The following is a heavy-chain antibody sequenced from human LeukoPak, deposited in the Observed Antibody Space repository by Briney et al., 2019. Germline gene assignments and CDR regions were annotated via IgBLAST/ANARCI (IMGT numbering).Heavy chain of an antibody. CDR1: GGTFSSYA. Sequence: ASVKVSCKASGGTFSSYAISWVRQAPGQGLEWMGWISAYNGNTNYAQKLQGRVTMTTDTSTSTAYMELRSLRSDDTAVYYCARRYFDFFYGMDVWGQGTTVTVSS. J-gene: IGHJ6*02. D-gene: IGHD3-9*01. CDR3: ARRYFDFFYGMDV. CDR2: ISAYNGNT. V-gene: IGHV1-18*01.